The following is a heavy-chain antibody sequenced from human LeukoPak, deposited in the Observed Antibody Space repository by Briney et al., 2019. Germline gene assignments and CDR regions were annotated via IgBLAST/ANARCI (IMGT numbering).Heavy chain of an antibody. D-gene: IGHD3-10*01. CDR1: GGSISSSSYY. V-gene: IGHV4-39*02. CDR2: IDYSGST. CDR3: AREDPSGYYYYMDV. Sequence: SETLSLTCTVSGGSISSSSYYWGWIRQPPGKVLEWIGCIDYSGSTYYNPSRKSRATISVDTSKNQFSLKLSSVTAADTAVYYCAREDPSGYYYYMDVWGKGTTVTVSS. J-gene: IGHJ6*03.